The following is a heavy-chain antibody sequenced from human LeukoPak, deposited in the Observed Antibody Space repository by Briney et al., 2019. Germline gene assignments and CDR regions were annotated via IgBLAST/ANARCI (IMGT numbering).Heavy chain of an antibody. J-gene: IGHJ4*02. CDR2: IGIDSGNT. V-gene: IGHV3-48*01. Sequence: GGSLRLSCAASGFKFSDYSMNWVRQVPGKGLEWISYIGIDSGNTNYADSVKGRFTISGDKAKNPLYLQMNSLRVEDTAVYYCARDYKYAFDNWGQGTLVTVSS. CDR1: GFKFSDYS. D-gene: IGHD5-24*01. CDR3: ARDYKYAFDN.